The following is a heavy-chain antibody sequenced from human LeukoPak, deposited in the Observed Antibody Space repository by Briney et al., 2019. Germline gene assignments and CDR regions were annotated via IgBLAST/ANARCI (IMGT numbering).Heavy chain of an antibody. D-gene: IGHD6-13*01. CDR1: GYSFTSYW. CDR3: ARQASSSWSDAFDI. Sequence: SLXISXKGSGYSFTSYWIGWVRQLPGKGLEWMGIIYPGDSDTRYSPSFQGQVTISADKSISTAYLQWSSLKASDTAMYYCARQASSSWSDAFDIWGQGTMVTVSS. CDR2: IYPGDSDT. J-gene: IGHJ3*02. V-gene: IGHV5-51*01.